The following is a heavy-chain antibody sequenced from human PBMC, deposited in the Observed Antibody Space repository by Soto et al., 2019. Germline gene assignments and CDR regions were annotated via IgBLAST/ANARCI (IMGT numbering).Heavy chain of an antibody. Sequence: QVQLQESGPGLVKPSGTLSLTCAVSGGSISSSNWWSWVRQPPGKGLEWIGEIYHSGSTNYNPSLKSRVTISVDKSENKFSMKLSSVTAADTAVYYCARVSGSYYYGMDVWGQGTTVTVSS. CDR3: ARVSGSYYYGMDV. V-gene: IGHV4-4*02. CDR2: IYHSGST. J-gene: IGHJ6*02. D-gene: IGHD1-26*01. CDR1: GGSISSSNW.